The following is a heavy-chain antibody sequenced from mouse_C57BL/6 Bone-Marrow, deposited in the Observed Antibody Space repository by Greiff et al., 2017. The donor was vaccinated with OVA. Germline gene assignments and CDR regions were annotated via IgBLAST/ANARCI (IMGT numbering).Heavy chain of an antibody. CDR3: ARERDIYYDYGFAY. V-gene: IGHV1-52*01. Sequence: QVQLQQPGAELVRPGSSVKLSCKASGYTFTSYWMHWVKQRPIQGLEWIGNIDPSDSETHYNQKFKDKATLTVDKSSSTAYMQLSSLTSEDSAVYYCARERDIYYDYGFAYWGQGTLVTVSA. D-gene: IGHD2-4*01. J-gene: IGHJ3*01. CDR2: IDPSDSET. CDR1: GYTFTSYW.